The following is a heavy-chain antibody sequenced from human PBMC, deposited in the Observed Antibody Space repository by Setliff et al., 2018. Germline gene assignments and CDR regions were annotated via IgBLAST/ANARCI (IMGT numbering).Heavy chain of an antibody. CDR3: AREKMATNYYYYYMDV. CDR1: GFTFSSYG. D-gene: IGHD5-12*01. V-gene: IGHV3-33*01. J-gene: IGHJ6*03. CDR2: IWYDGSNK. Sequence: GSLRLSCAASGFTFSSYGMHWVRQAPGKGLEGVAVIWYDGSNKYYADSVKGRFTISRDNSKNTLYLQMNSLRAEDTAVYYCAREKMATNYYYYYMDVWGKGTTVTVSS.